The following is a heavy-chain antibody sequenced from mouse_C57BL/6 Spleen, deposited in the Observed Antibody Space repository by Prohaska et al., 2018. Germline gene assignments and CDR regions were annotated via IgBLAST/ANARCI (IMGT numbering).Heavy chain of an antibody. CDR1: GYTFTSYW. Sequence: QVQLQQPGAALVMPGASVKLSCKASGYTFTSYWMHWVKQRPGQGLEWIGEIDPSDSYTNYNQKFNGKATLTVDKSSSTAYMQLSSLTSEDSAVYYCAANYYGSPFAYWGQGTLVTVSA. J-gene: IGHJ3*01. CDR2: IDPSDSYT. CDR3: AANYYGSPFAY. V-gene: IGHV1-69*01. D-gene: IGHD1-1*01.